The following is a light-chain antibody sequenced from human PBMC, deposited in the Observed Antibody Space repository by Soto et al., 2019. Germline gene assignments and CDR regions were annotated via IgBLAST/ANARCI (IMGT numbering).Light chain of an antibody. J-gene: IGKJ4*01. CDR2: GAS. CDR3: QQYSSSPAT. CDR1: QSVSSSY. V-gene: IGKV3-20*01. Sequence: EIVVTQSPGTLSLSPGERATLSCRASQSVSSSYLAWYQQKPGQAPRLLIYGASSRAAGIPDRFSGSGSGTDFTLTISRLEPEDFAVYFCQQYSSSPATFGGGTKVEIK.